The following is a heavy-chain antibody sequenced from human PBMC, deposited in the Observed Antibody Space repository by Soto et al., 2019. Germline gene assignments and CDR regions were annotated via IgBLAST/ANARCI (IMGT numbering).Heavy chain of an antibody. D-gene: IGHD6-13*01. CDR2: MSWNSGSI. J-gene: IGHJ4*02. CDR1: GFNFDDYA. V-gene: IGHV3-9*01. CDR3: AKDIGAAGLDY. Sequence: SLRLSCSASGFNFDDYAMHWFRQAPGKGLEWVSGMSWNSGSIGYADSVKGRFTISRDNAKNSLYLQMNSLRVEDTALYYCAKDIGAAGLDYWGQGTLVTVSS.